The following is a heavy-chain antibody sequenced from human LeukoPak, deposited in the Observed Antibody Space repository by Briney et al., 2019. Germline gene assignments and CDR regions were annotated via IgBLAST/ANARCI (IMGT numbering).Heavy chain of an antibody. V-gene: IGHV1-2*02. CDR1: GYTFTGYY. Sequence: ASVKVSCKASGYTFTGYYMHWVRQAPGQGLEWMGWINPNSGGTNYAQKFQGRVTMTRDTSSSTAYTELSRLRSDDTAVYYCARVEEQSVAFDIWGQGTMVTVSS. CDR2: INPNSGGT. J-gene: IGHJ3*02. CDR3: ARVEEQSVAFDI.